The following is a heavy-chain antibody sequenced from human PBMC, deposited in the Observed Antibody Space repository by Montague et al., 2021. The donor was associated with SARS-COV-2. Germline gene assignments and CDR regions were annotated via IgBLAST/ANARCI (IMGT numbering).Heavy chain of an antibody. D-gene: IGHD6-13*01. CDR3: ARIPNDSWYVSYFDC. CDR1: GLPLSTSGLC. J-gene: IGHJ4*02. Sequence: PALVKPTQTLTLTCTLSGLPLSTSGLCVGWIRQPPGKALEWLALTDWDDDKYYSPSLKTRLSISKDTSKNQVVLTMANMEPVDTATYYCARIPNDSWYVSYFDCWGQGILVTVSS. CDR2: TDWDDDK. V-gene: IGHV2-70*01.